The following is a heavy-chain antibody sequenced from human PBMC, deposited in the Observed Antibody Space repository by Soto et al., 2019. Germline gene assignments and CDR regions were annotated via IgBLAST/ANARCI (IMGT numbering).Heavy chain of an antibody. V-gene: IGHV1-69*01. D-gene: IGHD1-26*01. CDR3: ARVRVVGATRLYYHYGLDV. CDR2: VSPIFATS. Sequence: QVQLVQSGAEVKKPGSSVKVSCKASGGTFSTYAISWVRQAPGQGLEWMGGVSPIFATSTYAQNFQGRVTMTADESTSTAYMELSRLRSEDTAVYYCARVRVVGATRLYYHYGLDVWGQGTTVTVSS. CDR1: GGTFSTYA. J-gene: IGHJ6*02.